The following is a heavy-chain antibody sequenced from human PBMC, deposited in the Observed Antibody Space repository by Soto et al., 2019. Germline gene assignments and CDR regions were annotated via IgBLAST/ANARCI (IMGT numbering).Heavy chain of an antibody. Sequence: QVQLVESGGGVVQPGRSLRLSCAASGFTFSSYAMHWVRRAPGKGLEWMAVMSYDGSNKYYADSVKDRFTISRDNSKNTLYLQMNSLRPEDTALYYCARDGGAYWGQGTLVIVS. CDR3: ARDGGAY. CDR2: MSYDGSNK. J-gene: IGHJ4*02. CDR1: GFTFSSYA. D-gene: IGHD3-16*01. V-gene: IGHV3-30-3*01.